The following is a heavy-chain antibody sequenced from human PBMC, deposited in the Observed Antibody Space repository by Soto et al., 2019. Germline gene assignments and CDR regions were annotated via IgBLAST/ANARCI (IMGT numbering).Heavy chain of an antibody. Sequence: QVQLVQSGAEVKKPGSSVKVSCKASGGTFSSYTISWVRQAPGQGLEWMGRIIPILGIANYAQKFQGRVTTTADKSTSTAYMELSSLRAEDTAVYYCAVRAATFDYWGQGTLVTVSA. CDR2: IIPILGIA. CDR1: GGTFSSYT. J-gene: IGHJ4*02. V-gene: IGHV1-69*02. D-gene: IGHD2-15*01. CDR3: AVRAATFDY.